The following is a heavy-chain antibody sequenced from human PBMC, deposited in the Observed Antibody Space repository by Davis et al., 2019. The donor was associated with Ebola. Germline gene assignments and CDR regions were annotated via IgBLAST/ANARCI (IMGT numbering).Heavy chain of an antibody. D-gene: IGHD3-22*01. V-gene: IGHV1-46*01. Sequence: ASVKVSCKASGYTFTNYYMHWVRQAPGQGLEWMGMINPNDGRTIYAQKFQGRVTITRDLSTSTAYMELSSLRSEDTAVYYCAAYNYYDSSEDYYDYWGQGTLVTVSS. CDR1: GYTFTNYY. J-gene: IGHJ4*02. CDR3: AAYNYYDSSEDYYDY. CDR2: INPNDGRT.